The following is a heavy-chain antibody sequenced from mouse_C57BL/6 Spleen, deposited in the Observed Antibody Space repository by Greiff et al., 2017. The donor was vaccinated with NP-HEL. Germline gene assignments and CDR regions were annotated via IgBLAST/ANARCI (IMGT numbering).Heavy chain of an antibody. V-gene: IGHV1-69*01. CDR2: IDPSASYT. J-gene: IGHJ2*01. Sequence: QVQLQQPGAELVMPGASVKLSCKASGYTFTSYWMHWVKQRPGQGLEWIGEIDPSASYTNYNQKFKGKSTLTVDKSSSTAYMQLSSLTSEDSAVDDCARNLQGFDYWGQGTTLTVSS. CDR1: GYTFTSYW. D-gene: IGHD5-1*01. CDR3: ARNLQGFDY.